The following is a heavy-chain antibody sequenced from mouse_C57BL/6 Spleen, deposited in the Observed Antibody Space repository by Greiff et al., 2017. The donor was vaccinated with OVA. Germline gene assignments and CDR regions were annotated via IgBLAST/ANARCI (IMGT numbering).Heavy chain of an antibody. V-gene: IGHV1-18*01. CDR3: ARGTPGAWFAY. J-gene: IGHJ3*01. Sequence: VQLQQSGPELVKPGASVKIPCKASGYTFTDYNMDWVKQSHGKSLEWIGDINPNNGGTIYNQKFKGKATLTVDKSSSTAYMALRSLTSEDTAVVYCARGTPGAWFAYWGQGTLVTVSA. CDR2: INPNNGGT. CDR1: GYTFTDYN. D-gene: IGHD3-3*01.